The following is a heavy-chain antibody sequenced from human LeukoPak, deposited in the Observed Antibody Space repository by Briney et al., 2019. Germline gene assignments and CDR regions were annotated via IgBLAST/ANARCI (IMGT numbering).Heavy chain of an antibody. CDR2: ISAYNGNT. Sequence: ASVKVSCKASGYTFTSYGISWVRQAPGQGLKWMGWISAYNGNTNYAQKLQGRVTMTTDTSTSTAYMELRSLRSDDTAVYYCARSQLRNFGVVIMNYYYYYGMGVWGQGTTVTVSS. D-gene: IGHD3-3*01. CDR3: ARSQLRNFGVVIMNYYYYYGMGV. CDR1: GYTFTSYG. V-gene: IGHV1-18*01. J-gene: IGHJ6*02.